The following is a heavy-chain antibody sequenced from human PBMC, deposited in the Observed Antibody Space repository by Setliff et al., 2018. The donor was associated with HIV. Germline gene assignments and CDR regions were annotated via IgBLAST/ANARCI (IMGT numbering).Heavy chain of an antibody. CDR3: ARDLRSSHGSPNHFDY. J-gene: IGHJ4*02. CDR2: ISSSGTTI. V-gene: IGHV3-11*04. D-gene: IGHD2-15*01. Sequence: GGSLRLSCVASGLTFNRYWMSWIRQSPGKGLEWISYISSSGTTIYYADSVKGRFAISRDNAKNSLYLEMNSLRAEETAVYYCARDLRSSHGSPNHFDYWGRGALVTVSS. CDR1: GLTFNRYW.